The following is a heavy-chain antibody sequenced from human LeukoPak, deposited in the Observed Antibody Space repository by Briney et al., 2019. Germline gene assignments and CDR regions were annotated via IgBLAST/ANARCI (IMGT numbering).Heavy chain of an antibody. CDR3: ARGAPRGERLGAFDP. V-gene: IGHV4-39*01. Sequence: SDTLSLTCTVSGGSISSSTYYWGWIRQPPGKGLEWLGSIYYSGSNYDNPSLKSRVTISVDPAKNQFSMKLSSVTAADTAVYYCARGAPRGERLGAFDPWGQGTLVTVSS. CDR1: GGSISSSTYY. J-gene: IGHJ5*02. CDR2: IYYSGSN. D-gene: IGHD1-26*01.